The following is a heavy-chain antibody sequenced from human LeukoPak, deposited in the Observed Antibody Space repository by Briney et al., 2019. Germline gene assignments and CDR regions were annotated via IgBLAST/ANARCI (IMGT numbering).Heavy chain of an antibody. CDR2: IWYDGSNK. Sequence: PGRSLRLSCAASGFTFSSYAMHWVRQAPGKGLEWVAVIWYDGSNKNYADSVKGRFTISRDNSKNTLYLQMNSLRAEDTAVYYCASGAAAGTALDYWGQGTLVTVSS. CDR1: GFTFSSYA. CDR3: ASGAAAGTALDY. V-gene: IGHV3-30*04. D-gene: IGHD6-13*01. J-gene: IGHJ4*02.